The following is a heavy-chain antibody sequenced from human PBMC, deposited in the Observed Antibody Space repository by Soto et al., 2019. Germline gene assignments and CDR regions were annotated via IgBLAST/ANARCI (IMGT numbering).Heavy chain of an antibody. V-gene: IGHV1-69*01. J-gene: IGHJ6*02. D-gene: IGHD3-22*01. CDR2: IIPIFGTA. CDR3: ARSDSSGVSYYYYYGMDV. CDR1: GGTFSSYA. Sequence: QVQLVQSGAEVKKPGSSVKVSCKASGGTFSSYAISWVRQAPGQGLEWMGGIIPIFGTANYAQKFQGRVTITADESTSTAYMELSSLRSEDTAVYYCARSDSSGVSYYYYYGMDVWGQGTTVTVSS.